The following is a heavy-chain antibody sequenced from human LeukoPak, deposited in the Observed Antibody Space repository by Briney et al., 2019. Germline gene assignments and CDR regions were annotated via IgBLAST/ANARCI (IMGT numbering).Heavy chain of an antibody. J-gene: IGHJ4*02. CDR1: GYTFTSYY. D-gene: IGHD3-22*01. CDR3: ARGDYYDSSGYLAAISAY. V-gene: IGHV1-46*01. Sequence: ASVRVSFKASGYTFTSYYMHWVRQAPGQGLEWMGIINPSGGSTSYAQKFQGRVTMTRDTSTSTVYMELSSLRSEDTAVYYCARGDYYDSSGYLAAISAYWGQGTLVTVSS. CDR2: INPSGGST.